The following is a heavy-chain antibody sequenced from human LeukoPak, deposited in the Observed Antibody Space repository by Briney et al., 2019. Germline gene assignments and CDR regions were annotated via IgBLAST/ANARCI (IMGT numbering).Heavy chain of an antibody. D-gene: IGHD2-8*01. J-gene: IGHJ4*02. CDR1: GFTFSSYA. CDR2: ISGSGGST. Sequence: GGSLRLSCAASGFTFSSYAMSWVRQAPGKGLEWVSAISGSGGSTYYADSVKGRFNISRDNSKNTLYLQMNSLRAEDTAVYYCAKDSGYCTNGVCYSFDYWGQGTLVTVSS. V-gene: IGHV3-23*01. CDR3: AKDSGYCTNGVCYSFDY.